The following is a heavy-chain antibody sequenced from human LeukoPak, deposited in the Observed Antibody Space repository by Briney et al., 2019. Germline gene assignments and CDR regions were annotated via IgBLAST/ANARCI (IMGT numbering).Heavy chain of an antibody. CDR1: GGSFSGYY. CDR2: INHSGST. V-gene: IGHV4-34*01. CDR3: ATGHGSGSYPPGY. J-gene: IGHJ4*02. D-gene: IGHD3-10*01. Sequence: KASETLSLTCAVYGGSFSGYYWSWIRQPPGKGLEWIGEINHSGSTNYNPSLKSRVTISVDTSKNQFTLKLSSVTAADTAVYYCATGHGSGSYPPGYWGQGTLVTVSS.